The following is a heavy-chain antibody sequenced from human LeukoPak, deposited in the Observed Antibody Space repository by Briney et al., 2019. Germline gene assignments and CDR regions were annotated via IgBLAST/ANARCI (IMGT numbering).Heavy chain of an antibody. Sequence: PGGSLRLSCAASALTFSSYAMSWVRQAPGKGLEWVSAISRSGGSTYYADSVKGRFTISRDNSKNTLYLQMNSLRAEDTAVYYCANYRSRFGESNPQYFDYWGQGTLVTVSS. V-gene: IGHV3-23*01. J-gene: IGHJ4*02. CDR3: ANYRSRFGESNPQYFDY. CDR1: ALTFSSYA. D-gene: IGHD3-10*01. CDR2: ISRSGGST.